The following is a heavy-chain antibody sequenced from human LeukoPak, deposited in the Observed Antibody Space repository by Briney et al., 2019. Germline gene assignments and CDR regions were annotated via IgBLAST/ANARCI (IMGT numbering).Heavy chain of an antibody. V-gene: IGHV3-74*01. CDR1: GCTFSSYW. CDR3: ARSSGSYYYYMDV. D-gene: IGHD1-26*01. Sequence: PWGSLRLSCAASGCTFSSYWRHWVRQAPGKGLVWVSRINSDGSSTSYADSVKGRFTISRDNAKNTPYLQMNRLRAEDTAVYYCARSSGSYYYYMDVWGKGTTVTISS. J-gene: IGHJ6*03. CDR2: INSDGSST.